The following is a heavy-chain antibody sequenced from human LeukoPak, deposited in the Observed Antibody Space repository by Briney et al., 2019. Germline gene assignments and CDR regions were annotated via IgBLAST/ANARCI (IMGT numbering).Heavy chain of an antibody. CDR3: AKLSEIVVVVGACDY. D-gene: IGHD2-15*01. CDR1: GFAFSTQG. J-gene: IGHJ4*02. Sequence: GGSLRLSCATSGFAFSTQGMHWVRQAPGKGLEWVAAIWHDGNNKYYVDSVKGRFTISRDNAKNSLYLQMNSLRAEDTAVYYCAKLSEIVVVVGACDYWGQGTLVTVSS. V-gene: IGHV3-33*03. CDR2: IWHDGNNK.